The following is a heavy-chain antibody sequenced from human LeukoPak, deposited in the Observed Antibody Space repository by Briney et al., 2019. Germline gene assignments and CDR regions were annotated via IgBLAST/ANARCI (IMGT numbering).Heavy chain of an antibody. V-gene: IGHV3-9*01. CDR1: GFTFDDYA. CDR2: ISCNSGSI. Sequence: PGRSLRLFCAASGFTFDDYALHWVRQAPGKGLEGVSGISCNSGSIGYADSVKRLFTIYRDNAKTSLYLQMNSLRAEDTALYYCAKDMGVITMVRVFDYWGQGTLVTVSS. CDR3: AKDMGVITMVRVFDY. D-gene: IGHD3-10*01. J-gene: IGHJ4*02.